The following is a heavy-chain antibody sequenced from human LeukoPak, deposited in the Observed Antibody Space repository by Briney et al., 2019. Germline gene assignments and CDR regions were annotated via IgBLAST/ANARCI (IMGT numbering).Heavy chain of an antibody. J-gene: IGHJ4*02. Sequence: GGSLRLSCAASGFSFSSTAMNWVRQAPGKGLEWVSASGTDGDTYYADSVQGRFTISRDNSRNTLYLQMTSLRADDTAVYYCAKKTPGTYPFDYWGQGTLITVSP. D-gene: IGHD6-13*01. CDR2: SGTDGDT. CDR1: GFSFSSTA. CDR3: AKKTPGTYPFDY. V-gene: IGHV3-23*01.